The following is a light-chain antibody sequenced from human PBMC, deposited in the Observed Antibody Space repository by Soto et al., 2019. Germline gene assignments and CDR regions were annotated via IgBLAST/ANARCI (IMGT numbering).Light chain of an antibody. CDR2: GAL. CDR1: QSVSSSY. J-gene: IGKJ1*01. CDR3: QQYGSSPWA. Sequence: EIGLTQSPGTLSLSPGERATLSCRASQSVSSSYLAWYQQKPGQAPRLLIYGALSRATGIPDRFSGSGSGTDFTLTISRLEPDDFAVYYCQQYGSSPWAFGQGTKVEIK. V-gene: IGKV3-20*01.